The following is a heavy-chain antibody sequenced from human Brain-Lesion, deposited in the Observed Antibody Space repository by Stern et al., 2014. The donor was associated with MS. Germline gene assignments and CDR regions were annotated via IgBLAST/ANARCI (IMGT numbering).Heavy chain of an antibody. CDR1: GFTFGSCA. V-gene: IGHV3-30*18. J-gene: IGHJ5*02. D-gene: IGHD2/OR15-2a*01. CDR2: VSYDGSNK. Sequence: VQLVQSGGGVVQPGRPLRLSCVASGFTFGSCAMHWVRQAPGKGLEWVAGVSYDGSNKYYADSVKGLFTISRDNSQNTLYMQMSSLRPEDTAVYYFAKDRQYLTYFFDHWGQGSLVTVSS. CDR3: AKDRQYLTYFFDH.